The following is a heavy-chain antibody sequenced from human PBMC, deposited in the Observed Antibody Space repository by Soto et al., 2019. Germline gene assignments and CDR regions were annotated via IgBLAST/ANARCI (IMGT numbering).Heavy chain of an antibody. V-gene: IGHV4-31*03. J-gene: IGHJ5*02. CDR1: GGSITSGGFY. CDR3: VRGGIAGNWFDP. CDR2: IFHSGST. Sequence: PSETLSLTCSVSGGSITSGGFYWSWIRQHPEKGLEWIAYIFHSGSTDFNQSLKGRIIISADTSKNQLSMKLTSVTAADTAVYYCVRGGIAGNWFDPWGQGTLVTVSS. D-gene: IGHD6-13*01.